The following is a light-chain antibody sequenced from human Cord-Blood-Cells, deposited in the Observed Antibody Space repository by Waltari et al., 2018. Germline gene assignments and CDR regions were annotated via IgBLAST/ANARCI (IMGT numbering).Light chain of an antibody. CDR1: SSNIGAGYD. V-gene: IGLV1-40*01. J-gene: IGLJ2*01. CDR2: GNS. CDR3: QSYDSSLSGYVV. Sequence: QSVLTQPPSVSGAPGQRVTIPCTGSSSNIGAGYDIHWYQQLPGTAPKLLTYGNSNRPSGVPDRFSGSKSGTSASLAITGLQAEDEADYYCQSYDSSLSGYVVFGGGTKLTVL.